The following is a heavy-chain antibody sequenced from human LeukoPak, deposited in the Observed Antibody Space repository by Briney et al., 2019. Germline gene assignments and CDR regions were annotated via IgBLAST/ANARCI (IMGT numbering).Heavy chain of an antibody. J-gene: IGHJ5*02. CDR1: GYTFTSYD. Sequence: ASVKVSCKASGYTFTSYDINWVRQATGQELEWMGWMNPNSGNTGYAQKFQGRVTMTRNTSISTAYMELSSLRSEDTAVYYCARGPYIVVVPAATVPWDNWFDPWGQGTLVTVSS. V-gene: IGHV1-8*01. CDR2: MNPNSGNT. CDR3: ARGPYIVVVPAATVPWDNWFDP. D-gene: IGHD2-2*01.